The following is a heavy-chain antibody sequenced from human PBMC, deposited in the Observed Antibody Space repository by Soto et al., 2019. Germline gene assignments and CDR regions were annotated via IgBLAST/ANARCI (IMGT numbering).Heavy chain of an antibody. CDR2: IRTKANSYVT. J-gene: IGHJ4*02. CDR3: TRLGEYTSSWDDY. V-gene: IGHV3-73*01. Sequence: GGSLRLSCAASGFIFSGSAMHWVRQASGKGLEWVGRIRTKANSYVTAYAASVKGRFTISRDDSKNTAYLQMNSLKTEDTAVYYCTRLGEYTSSWDDYWGQGTLVTVSS. D-gene: IGHD6-13*01. CDR1: GFIFSGSA.